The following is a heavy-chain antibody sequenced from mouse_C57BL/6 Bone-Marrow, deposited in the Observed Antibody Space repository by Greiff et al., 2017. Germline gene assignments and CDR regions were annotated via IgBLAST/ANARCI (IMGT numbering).Heavy chain of an antibody. CDR1: GYTFTDYY. CDR3: ASRSNLFAY. D-gene: IGHD1-1*01. CDR2: INPNHGGT. J-gene: IGHJ3*01. V-gene: IGHV1-26*01. Sequence: EVKLQQSGPELVKPGASVKISCKASGYTFTDYYMNWVKQSPGKSLEWIGDINPNHGGTSYNQKFKGKATLTGDKSTSTAYMELRRLTSEDSAVYYCASRSNLFAYWGQGTLVTVSA.